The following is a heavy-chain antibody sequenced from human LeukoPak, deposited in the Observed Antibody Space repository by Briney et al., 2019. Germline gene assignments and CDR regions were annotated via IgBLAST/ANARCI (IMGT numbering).Heavy chain of an antibody. Sequence: ASVKVSCKASGYTFTGYYMHWVRQAPGQGIEWMGWINPNSGGTDYAQKFQGRVTITRNTSISTAYMELSSLRSEDTAVYYCASLSGYSLDAFDIWGQGTMVTVSS. D-gene: IGHD5-18*01. CDR1: GYTFTGYY. CDR2: INPNSGGT. CDR3: ASLSGYSLDAFDI. V-gene: IGHV1-2*02. J-gene: IGHJ3*02.